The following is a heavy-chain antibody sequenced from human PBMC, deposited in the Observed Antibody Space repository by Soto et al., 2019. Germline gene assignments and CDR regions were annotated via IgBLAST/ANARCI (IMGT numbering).Heavy chain of an antibody. Sequence: SVKVSCKASGFTFTSSAVQWVRQARGQRLEWIGWIVVGSGNTNYAQKFQERVTITRDMSTSTAYMELSSLRSEDTAVYYCAAVSYSSGWYYAYWGQGTLVTVSS. V-gene: IGHV1-58*01. CDR1: GFTFTSSA. CDR3: AAVSYSSGWYYAY. D-gene: IGHD6-19*01. CDR2: IVVGSGNT. J-gene: IGHJ4*02.